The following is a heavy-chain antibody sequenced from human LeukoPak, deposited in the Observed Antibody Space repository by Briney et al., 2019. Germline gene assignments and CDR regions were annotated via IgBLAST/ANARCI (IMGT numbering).Heavy chain of an antibody. CDR2: ISAYNGNT. D-gene: IGHD5-18*01. Sequence: ASVKVSCKASGYTFTSYDINWVRQAPGQGLEWMGWISAYNGNTNYAQKLQGRVTMTTDTSTSTAYMELRSLRSDDTAVYYCARDQDTAMGFRGRTRSFDPWGQGTLVTVSS. CDR3: ARDQDTAMGFRGRTRSFDP. J-gene: IGHJ5*02. V-gene: IGHV1-18*01. CDR1: GYTFTSYD.